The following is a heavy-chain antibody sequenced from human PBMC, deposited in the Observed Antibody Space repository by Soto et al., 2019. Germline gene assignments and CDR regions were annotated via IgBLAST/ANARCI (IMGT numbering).Heavy chain of an antibody. CDR2: IVPILGIA. Sequence: SVKVSCKASGGTFSSYTISWVRQAPGQGLEWMGRIVPILGIANYAQKFQGRVTITADKSTSTAYMELSSLRSEDTAVYYCARLDGYCSSTSCYGFDYWGQGTLATVSS. CDR3: ARLDGYCSSTSCYGFDY. V-gene: IGHV1-69*02. CDR1: GGTFSSYT. J-gene: IGHJ4*02. D-gene: IGHD2-2*01.